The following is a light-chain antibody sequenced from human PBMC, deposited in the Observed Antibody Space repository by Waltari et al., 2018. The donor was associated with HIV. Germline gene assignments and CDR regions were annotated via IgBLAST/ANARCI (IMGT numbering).Light chain of an antibody. CDR3: QQYISESWT. CDR2: KAS. J-gene: IGKJ1*01. Sequence: DILMTQSPSALYASVGDRVSITCRASQSVSTWLAWYQQKPGEAPKILIYKASTLRTGVPSRFSGSGSGTEFTLTISSLQPDDFATYYCQQYISESWTFGQGTKVEIK. V-gene: IGKV1-5*03. CDR1: QSVSTW.